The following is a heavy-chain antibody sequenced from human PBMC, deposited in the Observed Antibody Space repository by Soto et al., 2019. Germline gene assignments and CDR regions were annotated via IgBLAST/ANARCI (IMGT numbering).Heavy chain of an antibody. V-gene: IGHV3-15*01. Sequence: EVQLVESGGGLVKPGGSLRLSCAASGFTFSNAWMSWVRQAPEKGLEWVGRIKSKTDGGTTDYAAPVKGRFTISRDDSKNTLYLQMNSLKTEDTAVYYCTTDGYSGYYDAFDIWGQGTMVTVSS. J-gene: IGHJ3*02. CDR1: GFTFSNAW. CDR2: IKSKTDGGTT. CDR3: TTDGYSGYYDAFDI. D-gene: IGHD5-12*01.